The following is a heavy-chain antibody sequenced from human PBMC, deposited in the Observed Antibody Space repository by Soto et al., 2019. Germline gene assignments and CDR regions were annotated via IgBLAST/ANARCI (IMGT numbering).Heavy chain of an antibody. CDR3: AHSRRYCSGGSCYSSLFDP. D-gene: IGHD2-15*01. V-gene: IGHV2-5*02. Sequence: QITLKESGPTLVKPTQTLTLTCTFSGFSLSTSGVAVGWIRQPPGKDLEWLALIYWDDDKRYSTSLKSRLTITQDTSKIQGVLTMTNMDPVDIRTYYCAHSRRYCSGGSCYSSLFDPWGQGTLVTVSS. CDR2: IYWDDDK. CDR1: GFSLSTSGVA. J-gene: IGHJ5*02.